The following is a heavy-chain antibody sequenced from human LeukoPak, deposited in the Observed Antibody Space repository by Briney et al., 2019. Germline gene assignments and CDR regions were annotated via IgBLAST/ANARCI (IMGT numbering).Heavy chain of an antibody. CDR2: IWYDGSNK. CDR1: GFTFSSYG. CDR3: ARGGAISSALYYYYGMDV. J-gene: IGHJ6*02. V-gene: IGHV3-33*01. Sequence: PGGSLRLSCAASGFTFSSYGMHWVRQAPGKGLEWVAVIWYDGSNKYYADSVKGRFTISRDNSKNTLYLQMNSLRAEDTAVYYCARGGAISSALYYYYGMDVWGQGTTVTVSS. D-gene: IGHD3-9*01.